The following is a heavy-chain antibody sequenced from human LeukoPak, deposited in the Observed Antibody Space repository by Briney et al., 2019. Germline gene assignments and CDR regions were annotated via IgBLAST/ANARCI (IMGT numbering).Heavy chain of an antibody. CDR3: ARVVPAATYYYYYGMDV. V-gene: IGHV4-59*01. CDR2: IYYSGST. Sequence: PSETLSLTCTVSGGSISSYYWSWIRQLPGKGLEWIGYIYYSGSTNYNPSLKSRVTISVDTSKNQFSLKLSSVTAADTAVYYCARVVPAATYYYYYGMDVWGQGTTVTVSS. J-gene: IGHJ6*02. CDR1: GGSISSYY. D-gene: IGHD2-2*01.